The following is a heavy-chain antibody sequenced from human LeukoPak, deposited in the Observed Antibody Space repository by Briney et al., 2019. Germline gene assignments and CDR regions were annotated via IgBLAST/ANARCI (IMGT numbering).Heavy chain of an antibody. V-gene: IGHV3-49*04. J-gene: IGHJ4*02. CDR1: GFTVSSNY. CDR2: IRSKAYGGTT. CDR3: TRGEGDY. D-gene: IGHD1-26*01. Sequence: GGSLRLSCAASGFTVSSNYMSWVRQAPGKGLEWVGFIRSKAYGGTTEYAASVKGRFTISRDDSKSIAYLQMNSLKTEDTAVYYCTRGEGDYWGQGTLVTVSS.